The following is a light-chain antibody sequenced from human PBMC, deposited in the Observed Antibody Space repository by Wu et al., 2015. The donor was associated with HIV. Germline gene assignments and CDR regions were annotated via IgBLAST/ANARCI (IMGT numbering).Light chain of an antibody. V-gene: IGKV3-11*01. CDR3: QKYNTAPWT. CDR2: DAS. J-gene: IGKJ1*01. Sequence: EIVLTQSPAALSISPGERVTLSCRASRSVSSAVAWYQQKPGQAPRLLIYDASNRATGTPDRFSGAGSTTDYSLTISSLEPEDVATYYCQKYNTAPWTFGQGTKVEMK. CDR1: RSVSSA.